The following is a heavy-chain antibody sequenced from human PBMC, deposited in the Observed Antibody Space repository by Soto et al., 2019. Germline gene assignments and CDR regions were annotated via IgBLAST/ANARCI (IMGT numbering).Heavy chain of an antibody. V-gene: IGHV3-23*01. J-gene: IGHJ4*01. D-gene: IGHD1-1*01. Sequence: LRLSCAASGFTFSSYAMSWVRQAPGKGLEWVSAISGSGDRTYYADSVKGRFTISRDNSKSTLYLQMNSLRADDTAVYYCARGRFQPQRQTTAYYFDYWGQGTLVTVSS. CDR3: ARGRFQPQRQTTAYYFDY. CDR2: ISGSGDRT. CDR1: GFTFSSYA.